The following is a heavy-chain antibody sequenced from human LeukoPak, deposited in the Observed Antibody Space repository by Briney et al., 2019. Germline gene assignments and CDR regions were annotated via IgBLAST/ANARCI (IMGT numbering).Heavy chain of an antibody. Sequence: GGFLRLSCAASGFTFSSYGMHWVRQAPGKGLEWVAFIRYDGSNKYYADSVKGRFTISRDNSKNTLYLQMNSLRAEDTAVYYCAKDGNIVVVPAAYYYYYMDVWGKGTTVTVSS. V-gene: IGHV3-30*02. CDR1: GFTFSSYG. CDR3: AKDGNIVVVPAAYYYYYMDV. J-gene: IGHJ6*03. CDR2: IRYDGSNK. D-gene: IGHD2-2*01.